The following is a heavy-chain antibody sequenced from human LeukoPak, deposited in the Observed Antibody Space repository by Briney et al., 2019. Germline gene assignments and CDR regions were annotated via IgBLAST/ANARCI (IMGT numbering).Heavy chain of an antibody. CDR2: ISGSGGST. D-gene: IGHD3-9*01. CDR3: AKDGRYFDWLFSNWFDP. CDR1: GFTFSSYA. V-gene: IGHV3-23*01. Sequence: GGSLRLSCAASGFTFSSYAMSWVRQAPGKGLEGVSPISGSGGSTYYADSVKGRFTISRDNSKNTLYLQMNSLRAEDTAVYYCAKDGRYFDWLFSNWFDPWGQGTLVTVSS. J-gene: IGHJ5*02.